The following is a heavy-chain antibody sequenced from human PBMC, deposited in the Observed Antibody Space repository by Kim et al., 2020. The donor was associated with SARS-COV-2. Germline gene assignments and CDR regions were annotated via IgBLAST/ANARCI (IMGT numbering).Heavy chain of an antibody. V-gene: IGHV5-51*01. Sequence: GESLKISCKGSGYSFTSYWIGWVRQMPGKGLEWMGIIYPGDSDTRYSPSFQGQVTISADKSISTAYLQWSSLKASDTAMYYCARRRGYSYVWVYWFDPWGQGTLVTVSS. CDR1: GYSFTSYW. J-gene: IGHJ5*02. CDR3: ARRRGYSYVWVYWFDP. CDR2: IYPGDSDT. D-gene: IGHD5-18*01.